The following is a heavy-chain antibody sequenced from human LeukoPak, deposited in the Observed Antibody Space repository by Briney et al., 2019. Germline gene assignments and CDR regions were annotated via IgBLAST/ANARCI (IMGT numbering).Heavy chain of an antibody. J-gene: IGHJ4*02. V-gene: IGHV4-34*01. CDR3: AGGYCSSTSCHRYFDY. CDR1: GGSFSGYY. CDR2: INHSGST. Sequence: SETLSLTCAVHGGSFSGYYWSWIRQPPGKGLEWIGEINHSGSTNYNPSLMSRVTISVETSKNQFSLKLSSVTAADTAVYYCAGGYCSSTSCHRYFDYWGQGTLVTVSS. D-gene: IGHD2-2*01.